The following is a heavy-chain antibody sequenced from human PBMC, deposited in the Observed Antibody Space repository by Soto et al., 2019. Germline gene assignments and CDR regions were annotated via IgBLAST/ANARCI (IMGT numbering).Heavy chain of an antibody. Sequence: QVQLQESGPGLVKPSQTLSLTCTVSGGSISSGGYYWSWIRQHPGKGLEWIGYIYYSGSTYYNPSLKSRITISVDKSKNQFSLKLSSVTAADTAVYYCAGADIVLMVYVSWGQGTLVTVSS. CDR1: GGSISSGGYY. V-gene: IGHV4-31*03. J-gene: IGHJ5*02. D-gene: IGHD2-8*01. CDR3: AGADIVLMVYVS. CDR2: IYYSGST.